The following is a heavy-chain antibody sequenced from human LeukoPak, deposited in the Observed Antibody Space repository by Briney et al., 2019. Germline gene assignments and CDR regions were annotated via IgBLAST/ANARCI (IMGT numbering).Heavy chain of an antibody. CDR1: GGSISSYY. V-gene: IGHV4-59*08. D-gene: IGHD6-19*01. Sequence: SETLSLTCTVSGGSISSYYWSWIRQPPGKGLEWIGYIYYSGSTNYNPSLKSRVTISVDTSKNQFSLKLSSVTAADTAVYYCASHRYSSGWRFDYWGQGTLVTVSS. CDR2: IYYSGST. J-gene: IGHJ4*02. CDR3: ASHRYSSGWRFDY.